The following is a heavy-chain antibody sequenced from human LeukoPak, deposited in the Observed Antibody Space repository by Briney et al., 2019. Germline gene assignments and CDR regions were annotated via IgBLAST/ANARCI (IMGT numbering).Heavy chain of an antibody. CDR3: ARGALWFGELRNWFDP. CDR1: GGSFSGYY. CDR2: INHSGST. D-gene: IGHD3-10*01. J-gene: IGHJ5*02. V-gene: IGHV4-34*01. Sequence: SETLSLTCGVSGGSFSGYYWSWIRQPPGKGLEWIGEINHSGSTNYNPSLKSRVTISVDTSKNQFSLKLSSVTAADTAVYYCARGALWFGELRNWFDPWGQGTLVTVSS.